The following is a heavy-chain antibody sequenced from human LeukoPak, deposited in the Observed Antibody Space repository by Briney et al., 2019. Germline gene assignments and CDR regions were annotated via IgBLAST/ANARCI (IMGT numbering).Heavy chain of an antibody. Sequence: GSSVKVSCKASGGTFSSYAISWVRQAPGQGLEWMGRIIPIFGIANYAQKFQGRVTITADKSTSTAYMELSSLRSEDTAVYYCARVAPWREYNWFDPWGQGTLVTVSS. CDR3: ARVAPWREYNWFDP. CDR2: IIPIFGIA. J-gene: IGHJ5*02. CDR1: GGTFSSYA. V-gene: IGHV1-69*04.